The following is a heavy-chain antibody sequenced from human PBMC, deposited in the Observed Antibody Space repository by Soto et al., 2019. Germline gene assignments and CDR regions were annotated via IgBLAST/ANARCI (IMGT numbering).Heavy chain of an antibody. D-gene: IGHD1-1*01. Sequence: SVKVSCKASGGTFSAFTINWVRQAPGQRLEWMGGIIPIFDTANYAENFQGRVTITADESTSTSFLEVSSLRSEDTAVYYCARNGTLAGYSYGMDVWGQGXMVTVYS. CDR1: GGTFSAFT. CDR3: ARNGTLAGYSYGMDV. J-gene: IGHJ6*02. CDR2: IIPIFDTA. V-gene: IGHV1-69*13.